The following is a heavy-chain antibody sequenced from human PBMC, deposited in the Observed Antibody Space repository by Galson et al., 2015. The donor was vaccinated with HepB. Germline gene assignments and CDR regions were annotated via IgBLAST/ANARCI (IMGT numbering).Heavy chain of an antibody. CDR1: GDSVSGNIVS. J-gene: IGHJ4*02. D-gene: IGHD2-2*01. CDR2: TYFRSKWYY. CDR3: AGAGYCRSTYCFFAY. V-gene: IGHV6-1*01. Sequence: CAISGDSVSGNIVSWNWIRQSPSRGLEWLGRTYFRSKWYYDYEVSVKSRITINPDTSENQFSLQLHSVTPEDTAVYYCAGAGYCRSTYCFFAYWGQGTLVTVSA.